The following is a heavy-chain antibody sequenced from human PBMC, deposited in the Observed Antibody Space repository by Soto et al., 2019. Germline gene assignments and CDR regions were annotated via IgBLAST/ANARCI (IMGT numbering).Heavy chain of an antibody. CDR2: IFYTGST. CDR3: ARVGSSGWSPDY. V-gene: IGHV4-59*11. Sequence: SETLSLTCSVSGGSISGHYWIWIRQSPGKGLEWIGYIFYTGSTNYNPSLKSRVTLSVDASKNQFSLRLSSVTAADTAVYYCARVGSSGWSPDYWGQGALVTVSS. CDR1: GGSISGHY. J-gene: IGHJ4*02. D-gene: IGHD6-19*01.